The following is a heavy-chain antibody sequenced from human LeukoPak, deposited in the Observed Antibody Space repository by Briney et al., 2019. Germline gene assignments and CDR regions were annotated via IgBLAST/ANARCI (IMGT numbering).Heavy chain of an antibody. CDR1: GYTFTGYY. D-gene: IGHD5-12*01. CDR2: INPNSGGT. CDR3: ARDNQDDIVATIDYYYYYMDV. Sequence: GASVKVSCKASGYTFTGYYMHWVRQAPGQGLEWMGWINPNSGGTNYAQKFQGRVTMTRDTSISTAYMELSSLRSEDTAVYYCARDNQDDIVATIDYYYYYMDVWGKGTTVTVSS. J-gene: IGHJ6*03. V-gene: IGHV1-2*02.